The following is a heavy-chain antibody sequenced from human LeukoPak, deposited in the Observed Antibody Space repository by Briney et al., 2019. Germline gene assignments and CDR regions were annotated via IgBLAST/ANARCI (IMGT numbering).Heavy chain of an antibody. D-gene: IGHD2-15*01. Sequence: GGSLRPSCAASGFTFSSYGMHWVRQAPGKGLEWVAVIWYDGSNKYYADSVEGRFTISRDNSKNTLYLQMNSLRAEDTAVYYCARPYLGYCSGGSCYRPDYFDYWGQGTLVTVSS. CDR3: ARPYLGYCSGGSCYRPDYFDY. CDR2: IWYDGSNK. V-gene: IGHV3-33*01. J-gene: IGHJ4*02. CDR1: GFTFSSYG.